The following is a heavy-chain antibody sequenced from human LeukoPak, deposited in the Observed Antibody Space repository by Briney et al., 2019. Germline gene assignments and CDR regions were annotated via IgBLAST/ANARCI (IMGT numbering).Heavy chain of an antibody. CDR2: IYYSGST. CDR1: GGSISSYY. CDR3: ARVNPYYYDSSGYYPDAFDI. V-gene: IGHV4-59*01. Sequence: PSETLSLTCTVSGGSISSYYWSWIRQPPGKGLEWIGYIYYSGSTNYNPSLKSRVTISVDTSKNQFSLKLSSVTAADTAVYYCARVNPYYYDSSGYYPDAFDIWGQGTMVTVSS. J-gene: IGHJ3*02. D-gene: IGHD3-22*01.